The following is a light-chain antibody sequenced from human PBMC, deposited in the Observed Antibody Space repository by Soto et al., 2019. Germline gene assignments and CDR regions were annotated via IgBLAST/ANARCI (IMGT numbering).Light chain of an antibody. V-gene: IGLV4-60*03. CDR1: SGHSSYI. J-gene: IGLJ3*02. Sequence: QSVLTQSSSASASLGSSVKLTCTLSSGHSSYIIAWHQQQPGKAPRYLMKLEGSGSYNKGSGVPDRFSGSSSGADRYLTISNPRSGDEADYYCETWDMKTHWVFGGGTKLTVL. CDR3: ETWDMKTHWV. CDR2: LEGSGSY.